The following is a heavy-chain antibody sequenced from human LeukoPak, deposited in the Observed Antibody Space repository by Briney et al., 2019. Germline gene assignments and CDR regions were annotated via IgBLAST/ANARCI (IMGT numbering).Heavy chain of an antibody. V-gene: IGHV3-23*01. CDR1: GFIFNDFA. Sequence: GGSLRLSCAASGFIFNDFAMSWVRRSPGKGLEWVSIISDDGAATKYADSVKGRFTISRDNSQNTVYLQMNSLRVEDTAIYYCAKDQLAEARGYRPYSGTFDYWGQGALVTVSS. CDR2: ISDDGAAT. CDR3: AKDQLAEARGYRPYSGTFDY. J-gene: IGHJ4*02. D-gene: IGHD2-15*01.